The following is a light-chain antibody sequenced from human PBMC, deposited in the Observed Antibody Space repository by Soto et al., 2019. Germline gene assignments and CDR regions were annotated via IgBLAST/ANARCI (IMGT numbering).Light chain of an antibody. Sequence: EFVLTQSPGPLSLSPGERATLSCRARQSVSSSYLAWYQQKPGQAPRLLIYGASSRATGIPDRFSGSGSGTDFTLTISRREHEDFAVYYCQQYGSSPPLTFGGGTKVEIK. V-gene: IGKV3-20*01. CDR3: QQYGSSPPLT. CDR2: GAS. CDR1: QSVSSSY. J-gene: IGKJ4*01.